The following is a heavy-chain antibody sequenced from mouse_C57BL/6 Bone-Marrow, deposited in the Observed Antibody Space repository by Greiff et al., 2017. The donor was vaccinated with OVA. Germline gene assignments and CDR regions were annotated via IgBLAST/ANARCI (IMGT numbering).Heavy chain of an antibody. Sequence: VQLQQSGAELVKPGASVKISCKASGYAFSSYWMNWVKQRPGKGLEWIGQIYPGDGDTNYNGKFKGKATLTADKSSSTAYMQLSSLTSEDSAVYFCARREVHYYGSSYHWGKGTTLTVSS. J-gene: IGHJ2*01. CDR2: IYPGDGDT. CDR1: GYAFSSYW. V-gene: IGHV1-80*01. CDR3: ARREVHYYGSSYH. D-gene: IGHD1-1*01.